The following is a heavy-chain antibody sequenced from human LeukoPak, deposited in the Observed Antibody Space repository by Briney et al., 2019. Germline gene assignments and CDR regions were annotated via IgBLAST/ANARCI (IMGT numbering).Heavy chain of an antibody. CDR2: ISGNGGST. Sequence: PGGSLRLSCAASGFTFSSYAMSWVRQAPGKGLEWVSAISGNGGSTYYADSVKGRFTISRDNSKNTLYLQMNSLRAEDTAVYYCAKNTHDFWSGSAYYFDYWGQGTLVTVSS. CDR3: AKNTHDFWSGSAYYFDY. D-gene: IGHD3-3*01. V-gene: IGHV3-23*01. CDR1: GFTFSSYA. J-gene: IGHJ4*02.